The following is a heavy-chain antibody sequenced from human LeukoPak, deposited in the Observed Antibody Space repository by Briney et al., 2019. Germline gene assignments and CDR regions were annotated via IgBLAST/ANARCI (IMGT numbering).Heavy chain of an antibody. CDR1: GFTCSSYA. Sequence: PGGSLRLSCAASGFTCSSYAMSWVRQAPGKGLEWVSAISGSGGRTYYADSVKGRFTISRDNSKNTLYLQMNRLRAEDTAVYYCAKRDRDYYDSSGYYRGLWGQGTLVTVSS. J-gene: IGHJ4*02. CDR3: AKRDRDYYDSSGYYRGL. V-gene: IGHV3-23*01. CDR2: ISGSGGRT. D-gene: IGHD3-22*01.